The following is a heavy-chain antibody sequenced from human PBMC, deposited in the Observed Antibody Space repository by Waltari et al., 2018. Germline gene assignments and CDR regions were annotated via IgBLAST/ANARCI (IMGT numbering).Heavy chain of an antibody. J-gene: IGHJ4*02. V-gene: IGHV1-46*04. CDR2: INPSGGST. CDR3: AREPGATTLADRGY. D-gene: IGHD1-26*01. Sequence: QVQLVQSGAEVKKPGASVKVSCTASGYTFTSYYMHWVRQAPGQGLEWMGIINPSGGSTSYAQKLQGRITMTRDTSTSTVYMELSSLGSEDTAVYYCAREPGATTLADRGYWGQGTLVTVSS. CDR1: GYTFTSYY.